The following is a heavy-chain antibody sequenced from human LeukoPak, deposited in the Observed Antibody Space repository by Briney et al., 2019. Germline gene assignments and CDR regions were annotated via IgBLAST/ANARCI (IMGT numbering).Heavy chain of an antibody. CDR1: GGSISSYY. Sequence: SETLSLTCTVSGGSISSYYWSWIRQPAGKGLEWIGRIYTSGSTNYNPSLKSRVTISVDTSKNQFSLKLSSVTAADTAVYYCARFGSYHTVHEILDAFDIWGQGTMVTVSS. V-gene: IGHV4-4*07. CDR3: ARFGSYHTVHEILDAFDI. CDR2: IYTSGST. J-gene: IGHJ3*02. D-gene: IGHD1-26*01.